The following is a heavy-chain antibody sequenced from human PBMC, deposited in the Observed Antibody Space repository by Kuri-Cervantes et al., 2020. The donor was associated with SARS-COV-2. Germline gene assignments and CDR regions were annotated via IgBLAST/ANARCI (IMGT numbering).Heavy chain of an antibody. J-gene: IGHJ5*02. V-gene: IGHV3-9*01. CDR3: ASALHASGWDPVP. CDR2: ISWNSGSI. D-gene: IGHD6-25*01. CDR1: GFTFDDYA. Sequence: SLKISCAASGFTFDDYAMHWVRQAPGKGLEWVSGISWNSGSIGYADSVKGRFTISRDNAKNSLYLQMNSLRAEDTAVYYCASALHASGWDPVPWGQGTLVTVSS.